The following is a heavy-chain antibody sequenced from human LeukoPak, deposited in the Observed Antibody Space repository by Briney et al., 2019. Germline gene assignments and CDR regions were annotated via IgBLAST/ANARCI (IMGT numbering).Heavy chain of an antibody. CDR2: IIPIFGTA. CDR1: GGTFSSYA. Sequence: SVKVSCKASGGTFSSYAISWVRQAPGQGLEWMGGIIPIFGTANYAQKFQGRVTITADKSTSTAYMELSSLRSEDTAVYYCARGSTGHYGDYAWGYYYYYMDVWGKGTTVTVSS. D-gene: IGHD4-17*01. J-gene: IGHJ6*03. V-gene: IGHV1-69*06. CDR3: ARGSTGHYGDYAWGYYYYYMDV.